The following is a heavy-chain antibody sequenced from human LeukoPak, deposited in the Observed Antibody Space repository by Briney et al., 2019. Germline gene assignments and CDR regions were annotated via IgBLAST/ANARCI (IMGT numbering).Heavy chain of an antibody. CDR2: ISSSSSYI. V-gene: IGHV3-21*01. J-gene: IGHJ6*03. CDR1: GFTFSSYG. CDR3: ARDRVLTGSGSYYINYYCMDV. Sequence: GGSLRLSCAASGFTFSSYGMNWVRQAPGKGLEWVSSISSSSSYIYYADSVKGRFTISRDNAKDSLYLQMNSLRAEDTAVYYCARDRVLTGSGSYYINYYCMDVWGKGTTVTISS. D-gene: IGHD3-10*01.